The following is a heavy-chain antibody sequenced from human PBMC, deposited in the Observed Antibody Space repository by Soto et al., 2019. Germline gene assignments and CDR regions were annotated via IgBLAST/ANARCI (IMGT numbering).Heavy chain of an antibody. V-gene: IGHV3-21*01. CDR2: ISSSGSYT. Sequence: GGSLRLSCVASGFTLSSNSMTWVRQAPGKGLEWVASISSSGSYTHYADSVKGRFTISRDNANKSLYLQMNSLRAEDTAVYHCARTILVGAFDPWGQGTLVTVSS. CDR3: ARTILVGAFDP. J-gene: IGHJ5*02. CDR1: GFTLSSNS. D-gene: IGHD2-21*01.